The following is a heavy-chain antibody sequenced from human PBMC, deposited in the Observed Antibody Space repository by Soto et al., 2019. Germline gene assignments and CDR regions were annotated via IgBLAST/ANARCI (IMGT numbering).Heavy chain of an antibody. CDR2: ISGSGGST. J-gene: IGHJ6*02. D-gene: IGHD2-15*01. CDR1: GFTFSSYA. Sequence: EVQLLESGGGLVQPGGSLRLSCAASGFTFSSYAMSWVRQAPGKGLEWVSAISGSGGSTYYADSVKGRFTISRDNSKNTLDLQMNSLRAEDTAVYYCAKAHFRSPAPGVWGQGTTVTVSS. V-gene: IGHV3-23*01. CDR3: AKAHFRSPAPGV.